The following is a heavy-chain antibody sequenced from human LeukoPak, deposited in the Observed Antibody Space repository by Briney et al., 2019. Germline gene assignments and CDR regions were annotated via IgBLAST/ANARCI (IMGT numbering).Heavy chain of an antibody. CDR2: INPNSGGT. D-gene: IGHD3-10*01. V-gene: IGHV1-2*02. Sequence: PLASVKVSCKASGYTFTGYYMHWVRQAPGQGLEWMGWINPNSGGTNYAQKFQGRVTMTRDTSISTAYMELSRLRSDDTAVYYCALNTYYYGSGSYEDYWGQGTLVTVSS. CDR1: GYTFTGYY. J-gene: IGHJ4*02. CDR3: ALNTYYYGSGSYEDY.